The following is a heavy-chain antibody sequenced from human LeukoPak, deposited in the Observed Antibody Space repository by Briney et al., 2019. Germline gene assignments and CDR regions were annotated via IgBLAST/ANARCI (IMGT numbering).Heavy chain of an antibody. J-gene: IGHJ4*02. CDR1: GFTFSSYW. CDR2: IKQDGSEK. D-gene: IGHD1-20*01. V-gene: IGHV3-7*01. CDR3: ARDSDNWRGSFFDY. Sequence: PGGSLRLSCAASGFTFSSYWMSWVRQAPGKGLEWVANIKQDGSEKYYVDSVKGRFTISRDNAKNSLYLQMNSLRAEDTAVYYCARDSDNWRGSFFDYWGQGTLVTVSS.